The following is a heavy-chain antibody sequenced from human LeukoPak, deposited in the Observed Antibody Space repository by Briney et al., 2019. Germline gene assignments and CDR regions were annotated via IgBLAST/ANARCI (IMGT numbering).Heavy chain of an antibody. V-gene: IGHV4-61*02. CDR3: ARDHYYYDSTGYYYLDY. CDR2: IYNSENT. CDR1: GGSISSGSYY. J-gene: IGHJ4*02. Sequence: SQTLSLTCTVSGGSISSGSYYWSWIRQPAGKGLEWIGRIYNSENTNYNPSLKSRVTISVDTSKNQFSLKLRSVTAADTAVYYCARDHYYYDSTGYYYLDYWGQGTLVTVSS. D-gene: IGHD3-22*01.